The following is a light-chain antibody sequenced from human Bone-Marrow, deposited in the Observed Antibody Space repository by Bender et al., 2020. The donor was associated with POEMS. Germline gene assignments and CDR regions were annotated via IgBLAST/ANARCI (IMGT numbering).Light chain of an antibody. CDR1: SSNIGAHA. V-gene: IGLV1-44*01. J-gene: IGLJ3*02. Sequence: QSVLTQPPSASGTPGQRVTISCSGGSSNIGAHAVNWYQHLPGTAPKLLIYSSHRRPSGVPERFSGSKSGNTASLTISGLQTEDEADYYCAVWDDSLNGWVFGGGTKLTVL. CDR3: AVWDDSLNGWV. CDR2: SSH.